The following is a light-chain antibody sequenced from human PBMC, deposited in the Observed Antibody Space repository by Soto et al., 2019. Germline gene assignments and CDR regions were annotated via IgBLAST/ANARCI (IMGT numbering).Light chain of an antibody. V-gene: IGLV2-14*01. CDR3: SSYTSSRTLV. CDR2: EVS. Sequence: QSVLTQPASVSVSPGQSITISCTGTSSDIGGDYNYVSWYQQHPGKAPKLMIYEVSDRPSGVSNRLSGSRSGNTASLTISGLQAEDEADYYCSSYTSSRTLVFGTGTKVTVL. J-gene: IGLJ1*01. CDR1: SSDIGGDYNY.